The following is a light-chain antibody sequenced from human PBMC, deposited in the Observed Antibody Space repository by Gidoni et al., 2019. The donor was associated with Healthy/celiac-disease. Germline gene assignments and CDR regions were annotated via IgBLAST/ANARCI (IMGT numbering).Light chain of an antibody. J-gene: IGLJ2*01. Sequence: SSVLTQPPSVSVAPGQTARITCGGNNIGRKSGHWYQQKPGQAPVLVVYDDSDRPSGIPERFSGSNSGNTATLTISRVEAGDEADYYCQVWDSSSDHTGVFGGGTKLTVL. V-gene: IGLV3-21*02. CDR2: DDS. CDR1: NIGRKS. CDR3: QVWDSSSDHTGV.